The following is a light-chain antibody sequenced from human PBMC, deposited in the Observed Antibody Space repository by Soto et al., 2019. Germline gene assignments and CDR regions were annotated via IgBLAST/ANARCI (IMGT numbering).Light chain of an antibody. CDR1: QSVSSSY. Sequence: ESVLAQYPGTLSFSPRERATLSFRSSQSVSSSYLAWYQQKPGQAPRLLISGASSRAADIPDRFSGSGSGTDFTLTINRLEPEDFAVYYCQQYDSSPRTFGQGTKVDIK. J-gene: IGKJ1*01. V-gene: IGKV3-20*01. CDR2: GAS. CDR3: QQYDSSPRT.